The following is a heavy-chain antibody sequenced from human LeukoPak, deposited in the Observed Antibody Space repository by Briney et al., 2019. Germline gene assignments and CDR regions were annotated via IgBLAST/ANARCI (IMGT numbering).Heavy chain of an antibody. Sequence: PGGSLRLSCAASGFTFSSYWMHWVRQAPGKGLVWVSRINSDGSSTSYADSVKGRFTISRDNAKNSLYLQMNSLRAEDTAVYYCARALGWLPENYWGQGTLVTVSS. CDR2: INSDGSST. CDR3: ARALGWLPENY. CDR1: GFTFSSYW. J-gene: IGHJ4*02. D-gene: IGHD5-24*01. V-gene: IGHV3-74*01.